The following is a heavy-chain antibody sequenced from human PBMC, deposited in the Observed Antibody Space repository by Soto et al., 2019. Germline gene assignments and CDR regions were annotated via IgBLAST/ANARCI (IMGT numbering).Heavy chain of an antibody. D-gene: IGHD6-6*01. CDR1: GGSISSYY. CDR2: IYYSGST. Sequence: QVQLQESGPGLVKPSETLSLTCTVSGGSISSYYWSWIRQPPGKGLEWIGYIYYSGSTNYNPSLKGRVTISVDTSKNQFSLKLSSVTAADTAVYYCARHPAARLPFFGFLGQGTLVTVSS. V-gene: IGHV4-59*08. CDR3: ARHPAARLPFFGF. J-gene: IGHJ4*02.